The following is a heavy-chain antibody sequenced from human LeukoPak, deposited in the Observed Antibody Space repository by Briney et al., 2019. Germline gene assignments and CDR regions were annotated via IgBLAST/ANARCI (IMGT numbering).Heavy chain of an antibody. J-gene: IGHJ4*02. CDR1: GGSFSGYY. V-gene: IGHV4-34*01. CDR3: ARGYYGSGSLN. Sequence: PSETLSLTCAVYGGSFSGYYWSWVRQPPGKGLEWIGEINHSGSTNYNPSLKSRVTISVDTPKNQFSLKPSSVTAADTAVYYCARGYYGSGSLNWGQGTLVTVSS. D-gene: IGHD3-10*01. CDR2: INHSGST.